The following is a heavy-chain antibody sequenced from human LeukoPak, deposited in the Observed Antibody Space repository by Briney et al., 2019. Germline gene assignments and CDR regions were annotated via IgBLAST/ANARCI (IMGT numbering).Heavy chain of an antibody. D-gene: IGHD6-19*01. J-gene: IGHJ4*02. CDR2: FSADNGNT. CDR3: AREAQWLGSTFDY. Sequence: ASVKVSCKASGYTFTSYGISWVRQAPGQGLEWMGGFSADNGNTNYAQKLQGRVTMTTDTSTTTAYMELRSLRFDDTAVYHCAREAQWLGSTFDYWGQRSLVTVSS. CDR1: GYTFTSYG. V-gene: IGHV1-18*01.